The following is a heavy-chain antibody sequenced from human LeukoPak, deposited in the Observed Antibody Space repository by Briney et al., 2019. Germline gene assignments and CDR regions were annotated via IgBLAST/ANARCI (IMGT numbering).Heavy chain of an antibody. Sequence: GGSLRLSCTASEFTFSSFAMYWVRQAPGKGLQWVALISHDGTHKYYADSVKGQFTISRDNSRNTLYLQMNSLRAEDTAVYYCATVVVGRNDYWGQGTLVTVSS. CDR2: ISHDGTHK. CDR3: ATVVVGRNDY. J-gene: IGHJ4*02. V-gene: IGHV3-30*04. CDR1: EFTFSSFA. D-gene: IGHD2-15*01.